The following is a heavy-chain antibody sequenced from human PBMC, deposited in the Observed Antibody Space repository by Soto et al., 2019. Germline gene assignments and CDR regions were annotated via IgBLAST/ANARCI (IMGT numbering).Heavy chain of an antibody. CDR2: IIPILGIA. V-gene: IGHV1-69*08. J-gene: IGHJ6*02. CDR1: GDTFSSYT. CDR3: ARDRGHPYGMDV. Sequence: QVQLVQSGAEVKKPGSSVKVSCKASGDTFSSYTISWVRQAPGQGLEWMGRIIPILGIANYAQNFQGRVTITADKSTSTANMELSSLRSEDTALYYCARDRGHPYGMDVWGQGNTVTVSS.